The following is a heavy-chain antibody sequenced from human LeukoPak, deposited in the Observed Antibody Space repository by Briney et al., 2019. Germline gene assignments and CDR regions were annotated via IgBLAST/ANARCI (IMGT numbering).Heavy chain of an antibody. CDR2: IWYDGSIQ. CDR1: GFTFSSYG. J-gene: IGHJ4*02. CDR3: ARAGYCSGGSCYGSDY. D-gene: IGHD2-15*01. V-gene: IGHV3-33*01. Sequence: PGGSLRLSCAASGFTFSSYGMHWVRQAPGKGLEWVAAIWYDGSIQYYPDSVKGRFTISRDNSKNTLYLQMDSLRAEDTAVYYCARAGYCSGGSCYGSDYWGQGTLVSVSS.